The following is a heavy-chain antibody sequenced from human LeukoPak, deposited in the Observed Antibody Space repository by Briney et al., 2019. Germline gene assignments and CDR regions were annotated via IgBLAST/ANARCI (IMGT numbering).Heavy chain of an antibody. CDR1: GFTFSSYD. CDR3: AKDSPTGAVAELYNWFDP. CDR2: ISYDGSNK. J-gene: IGHJ5*02. V-gene: IGHV3-30*18. D-gene: IGHD6-19*01. Sequence: GGSLRLSCAASGFTFSSYDMHWVRQAPGKGLEWVAVISYDGSNKYYADSVKGRFTISRDNSKNTLYLQMNSLRAEDTAVYYCAKDSPTGAVAELYNWFDPWGQGTLVTVSS.